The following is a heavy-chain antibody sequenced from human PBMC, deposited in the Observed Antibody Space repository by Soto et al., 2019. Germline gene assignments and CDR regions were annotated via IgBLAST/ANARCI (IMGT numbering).Heavy chain of an antibody. V-gene: IGHV3-7*01. J-gene: IGHJ4*02. Sequence: GGSLRLSCATSGFSFSSHWMSWVRQAPGKGLEWMANIKQDASEKYYVDSVKGRFTISRDNAKNSLYLQMNSLRAEDTAVYYCARIDQASFDHWGQGTLVTVSS. CDR2: IKQDASEK. CDR1: GFSFSSHW. CDR3: ARIDQASFDH.